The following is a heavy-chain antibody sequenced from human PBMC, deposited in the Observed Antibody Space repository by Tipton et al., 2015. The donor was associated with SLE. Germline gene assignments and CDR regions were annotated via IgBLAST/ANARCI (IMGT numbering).Heavy chain of an antibody. D-gene: IGHD3-9*01. J-gene: IGHJ4*02. V-gene: IGHV4-59*11. CDR1: GDSISGHY. Sequence: TLSLTCTVSGDSISGHYRSWIRQPPGKGLEWIGYIYDSGSTSYNPSLKSRVTISEDTSKQQFSLKLSSVTAADTAVYYCARAGILTGYYPYFDYWGQGNLVTVSS. CDR3: ARAGILTGYYPYFDY. CDR2: IYDSGST.